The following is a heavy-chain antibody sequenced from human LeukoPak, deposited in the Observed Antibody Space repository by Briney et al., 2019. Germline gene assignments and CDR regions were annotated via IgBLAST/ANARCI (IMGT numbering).Heavy chain of an antibody. Sequence: SETLSLTCTVSGGSISSYYWSWVRQPAGRGLEWIGRIYSSGSANYNPSLKSRPTMSVDTSKNQCSLKLSSVTAAATAVYYWASASSSTSRGMDVWGQGTTVTVSS. CDR2: IYSSGSA. J-gene: IGHJ6*02. CDR1: GGSISSYY. CDR3: ASASSSTSRGMDV. D-gene: IGHD2-2*01. V-gene: IGHV4-4*07.